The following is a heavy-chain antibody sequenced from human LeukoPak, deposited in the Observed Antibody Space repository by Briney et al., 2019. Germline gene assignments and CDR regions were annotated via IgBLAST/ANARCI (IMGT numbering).Heavy chain of an antibody. CDR2: ISAYNGNT. Sequence: ASVKVSCKASGYTFTRFYIHWVRQAPGQGLEWMGWISAYNGNTNYAQKLQGRVTMTTDTSTSTAYMELRSLISDDTAVYYCAREKFGWFDPWGQGTLVTVSS. CDR1: GYTFTRFY. D-gene: IGHD3-10*01. J-gene: IGHJ5*02. CDR3: AREKFGWFDP. V-gene: IGHV1-18*04.